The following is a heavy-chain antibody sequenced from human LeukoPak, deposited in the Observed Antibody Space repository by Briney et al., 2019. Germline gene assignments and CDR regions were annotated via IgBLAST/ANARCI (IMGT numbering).Heavy chain of an antibody. V-gene: IGHV4-34*01. D-gene: IGHD1-1*01. CDR2: ISHTGDTT. CDR1: GGSFSGYY. Sequence: SETLSLTCAVYGGSFSGYYWTLIRQTPGKGLEWIGEISHTGDTTNYNPSLKSRVTISVDSSKNQFPLKVTSVTAADTGVYYCARVPDITARPCDSWGPGTLVTVSS. J-gene: IGHJ4*02. CDR3: ARVPDITARPCDS.